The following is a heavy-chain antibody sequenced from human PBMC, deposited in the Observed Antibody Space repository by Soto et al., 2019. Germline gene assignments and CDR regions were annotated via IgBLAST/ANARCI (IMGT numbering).Heavy chain of an antibody. V-gene: IGHV1-18*01. Sequence: QVHLVQSGAEVKKPGASVKVSCKGSGYAFTTYGITWVRQAPGQGLEWMGWISAHNGNTNYAQKLPGRVTVTRDTSTRTAYMELRSLRSDDTAVYSCARGRYGDYWGQGALVTVSS. CDR2: ISAHNGNT. J-gene: IGHJ4*02. CDR3: ARGRYGDY. CDR1: GYAFTTYG. D-gene: IGHD1-1*01.